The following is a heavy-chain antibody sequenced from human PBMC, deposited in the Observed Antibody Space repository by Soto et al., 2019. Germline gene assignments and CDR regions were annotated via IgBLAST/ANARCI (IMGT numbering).Heavy chain of an antibody. Sequence: GESLKISCKASGYSFTTYWIGWVRQMPGKGLEWMGIIYPGDSDTRYSPSFQGQVTISADKSISTAYLQWSSLKASDTAMYYCARTAAAGKYYYGMDVWGQGTTVTVSS. CDR1: GYSFTTYW. CDR2: IYPGDSDT. CDR3: ARTAAAGKYYYGMDV. D-gene: IGHD6-13*01. V-gene: IGHV5-51*01. J-gene: IGHJ6*02.